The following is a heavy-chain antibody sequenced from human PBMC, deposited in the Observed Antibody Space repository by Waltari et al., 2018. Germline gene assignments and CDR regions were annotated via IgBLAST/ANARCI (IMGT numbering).Heavy chain of an antibody. D-gene: IGHD6-13*01. Sequence: QVQLVQSGAEVKKPGASVKDSCKASGYTFTGYYMHWVRQAPGQGLEWMGRINPNSGGTNYAQTFQGRVTMTRDTSISTAYMELRRLRSDDKAVYYCARFATTGIAAAGDYWGQGTLVTVSS. CDR2: INPNSGGT. V-gene: IGHV1-2*06. CDR1: GYTFTGYY. CDR3: ARFATTGIAAAGDY. J-gene: IGHJ4*02.